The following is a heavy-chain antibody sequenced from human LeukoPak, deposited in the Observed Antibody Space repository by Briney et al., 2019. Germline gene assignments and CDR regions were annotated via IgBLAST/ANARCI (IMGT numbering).Heavy chain of an antibody. J-gene: IGHJ1*01. D-gene: IGHD3-16*01. CDR2: IDPNNGGT. CDR1: GYTFTGYY. V-gene: IGHV1-2*02. CDR3: ATDEGG. Sequence: ASVTVSCKASGYTFTGYYMHWVRQAPGQGVEWMGFIDPNNGGTNYAQKFQGRVTLTSDTSISTAYMELSSLRSADTAVYHCATDEGGWGQGTLVTVSS.